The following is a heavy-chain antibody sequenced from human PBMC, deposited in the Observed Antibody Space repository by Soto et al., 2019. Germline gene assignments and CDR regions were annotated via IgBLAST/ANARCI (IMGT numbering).Heavy chain of an antibody. J-gene: IGHJ5*02. Sequence: PSETLSLTCAVYGGSFRAYYWSWIRQPPGEGLEWIGSIYYSGSTYYNPSLKSRVTISVDTSKNQFSLKLSSVTAADTAVYYCARQGSAAGTVYNWFDPWGQGTLVTVSS. CDR2: IYYSGST. D-gene: IGHD6-13*01. V-gene: IGHV4-34*01. CDR3: ARQGSAAGTVYNWFDP. CDR1: GGSFRAYY.